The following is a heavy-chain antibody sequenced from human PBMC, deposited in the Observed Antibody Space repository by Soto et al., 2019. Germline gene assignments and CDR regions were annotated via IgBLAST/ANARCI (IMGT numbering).Heavy chain of an antibody. CDR3: ARGYSSGWLNWYFDL. V-gene: IGHV3-33*01. J-gene: IGHJ2*01. D-gene: IGHD6-19*01. CDR2: IWYDGSNK. CDR1: GFTFSSYG. Sequence: QVQLVESGGGVVQPGRSLRLSCAASGFTFSSYGMHWVRQAPGKGLEWVAVIWYDGSNKYYADSVKGRFTISRDNSNNTLYLKMNSLRAEDTAVYYCARGYSSGWLNWYFDLWGRGTLVTVSS.